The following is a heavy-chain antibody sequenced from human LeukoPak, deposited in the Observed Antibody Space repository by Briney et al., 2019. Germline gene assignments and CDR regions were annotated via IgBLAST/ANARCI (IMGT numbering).Heavy chain of an antibody. CDR1: GYSFTSHY. CDR2: INPSGSST. CDR3: ARGRRYSSSWYSPPYYFDY. J-gene: IGHJ4*02. V-gene: IGHV1-46*01. Sequence: ASVKVSCKASGYSFTSHYMHWVRQAPGQGLEWMGLINPSGSSTLYAQKFQGRVTMTRDMSTTTDYMELSSLRSDDTAVYYCARGRRYSSSWYSPPYYFDYWGQGTLVTVSS. D-gene: IGHD6-13*01.